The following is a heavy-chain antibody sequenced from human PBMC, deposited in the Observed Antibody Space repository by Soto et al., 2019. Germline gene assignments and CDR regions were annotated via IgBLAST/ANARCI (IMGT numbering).Heavy chain of an antibody. CDR1: GGPFRGYG. Sequence: QVQLVQSGPEVKKTGSSMKVSCKASGGPFRGYGLNWVRQAPGQGLEWIGGIIPNFGAPNYAQKFQGRVSITADEVTTTIYMELKGLRSEDTAVYYCATPARDFYGPFYQHSGLDVWGQETRLTVSS. CDR2: IIPNFGAP. CDR3: ATPARDFYGPFYQHSGLDV. D-gene: IGHD3-16*01. V-gene: IGHV1-69*01. J-gene: IGHJ6*02.